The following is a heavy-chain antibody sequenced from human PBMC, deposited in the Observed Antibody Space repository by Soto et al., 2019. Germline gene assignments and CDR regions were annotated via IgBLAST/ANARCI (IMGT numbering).Heavy chain of an antibody. J-gene: IGHJ4*02. CDR2: IYYSGST. V-gene: IGHV4-59*08. CDR1: GGSXSSYY. Sequence: SDTLSLTFTVSGGSXSSYYWSWIRQPPGKGLEWIGYIYYSGSTNYNPSLKSRVTISVDTSKNQFSLKLSSVTAADTAVYYCARRYGDCFDFWGQGTLVTVSS. D-gene: IGHD4-17*01. CDR3: ARRYGDCFDF.